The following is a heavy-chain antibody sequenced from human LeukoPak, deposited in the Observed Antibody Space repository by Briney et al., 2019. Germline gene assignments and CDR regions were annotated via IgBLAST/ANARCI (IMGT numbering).Heavy chain of an antibody. D-gene: IGHD3-22*01. CDR3: ARVKTLGGYDAFDI. J-gene: IGHJ3*02. CDR2: IYYSGST. V-gene: IGHV4-59*01. Sequence: SETLSLTCTVSGGSISSYYWSWIRQPPGKGLEWIGYIYYSGSTNYNPSLKSQVTISVDTSKNQFSLKLSSVTAADTAVYYCARVKTLGGYDAFDIWGQGTMVTVSS. CDR1: GGSISSYY.